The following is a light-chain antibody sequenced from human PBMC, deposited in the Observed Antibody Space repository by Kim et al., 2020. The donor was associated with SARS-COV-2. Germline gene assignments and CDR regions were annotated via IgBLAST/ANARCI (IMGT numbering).Light chain of an antibody. CDR3: QQLNSFPVA. V-gene: IGKV1-12*01. CDR1: QVITNW. CDR2: AAS. Sequence: ASVGDRVTIACRASQVITNWLAWYQQKPGRAPKPLIYAASILQSGVPSRFSGSGSVTDFTLTISSLQPDDCATYYCQQLNSFPVAFGQGTKGEIK. J-gene: IGKJ1*01.